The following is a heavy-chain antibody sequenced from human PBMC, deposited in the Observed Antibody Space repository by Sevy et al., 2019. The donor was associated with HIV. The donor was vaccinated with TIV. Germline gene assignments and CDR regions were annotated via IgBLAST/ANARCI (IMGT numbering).Heavy chain of an antibody. CDR1: GFTFGSYT. Sequence: GGSLRLSCAASGFTFGSYTLHWVRQAPGKGLEWVALISQTYDGSKKYYTDSVQGRFTISRDNSKNTRYLQMDSLRPEDTAVYYCARDNSGYFFFDYWGQGILVTVSS. V-gene: IGHV3-30-3*01. CDR2: ISQTYDGSKK. D-gene: IGHD3-22*01. J-gene: IGHJ4*02. CDR3: ARDNSGYFFFDY.